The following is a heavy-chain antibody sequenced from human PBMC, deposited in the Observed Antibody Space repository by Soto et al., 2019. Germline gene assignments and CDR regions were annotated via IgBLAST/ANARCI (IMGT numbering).Heavy chain of an antibody. J-gene: IGHJ4*02. V-gene: IGHV4-4*02. CDR1: GGSISSSNW. D-gene: IGHD3-22*01. CDR2: IYHSGST. Sequence: SETLSLTCAVSGGSISSSNWWRWVRQPPGKGLEWIGEIYHSGSTNYNPSLKSRVTISVDKSKNQFSLKLSSVTAADTAVYYCARERYYDSSGYPSWYFDYWGQGTLVTVSS. CDR3: ARERYYDSSGYPSWYFDY.